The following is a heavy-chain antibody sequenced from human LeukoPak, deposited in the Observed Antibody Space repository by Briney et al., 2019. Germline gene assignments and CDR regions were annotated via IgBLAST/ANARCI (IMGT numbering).Heavy chain of an antibody. D-gene: IGHD3-10*01. Sequence: SKTLSHTCSLSCGSINSSRYHWGGPRQPPGKGVEWLASIYYRGNNDNNPSLKTRVTISVHTSKQQFSLALSSVTAADTAVYYCARLWFGESPYFQHWGQGTLVIVSS. V-gene: IGHV4-39*01. CDR2: IYYRGNN. J-gene: IGHJ1*01. CDR1: CGSINSSRYH. CDR3: ARLWFGESPYFQH.